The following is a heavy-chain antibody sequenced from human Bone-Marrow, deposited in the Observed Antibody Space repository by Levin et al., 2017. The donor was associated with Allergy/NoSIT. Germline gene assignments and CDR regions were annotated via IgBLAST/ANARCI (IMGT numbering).Heavy chain of an antibody. J-gene: IGHJ4*02. CDR1: GFTFSSYA. D-gene: IGHD6-13*01. CDR2: ISGSGGST. V-gene: IGHV3-23*01. CDR3: ARGGGWQQLNDY. Sequence: LTGGSLRLSCAASGFTFSSYAMSWVRQAPGKGLEWVSAISGSGGSTYYADSVKGRFTISRDNSKNTLYLQMNSLRAEDTAIYYCARGGGWQQLNDYWGQGTLVTVSS.